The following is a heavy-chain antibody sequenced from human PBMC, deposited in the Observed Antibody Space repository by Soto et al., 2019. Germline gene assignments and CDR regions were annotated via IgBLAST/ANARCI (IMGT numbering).Heavy chain of an antibody. D-gene: IGHD4-17*01. CDR2: IYYSGST. V-gene: IGHV4-39*01. Sequence: SETLSLTCTVSGGSISSSSYYWGWIRQPPGKGLEWIGSIYYSGSTYYNPSLKSRVTISVDTSKNQFSLKLSSVTAADTAVYYCARSLTTVVTLDYWGQGTLVT. CDR1: GGSISSSSYY. J-gene: IGHJ4*02. CDR3: ARSLTTVVTLDY.